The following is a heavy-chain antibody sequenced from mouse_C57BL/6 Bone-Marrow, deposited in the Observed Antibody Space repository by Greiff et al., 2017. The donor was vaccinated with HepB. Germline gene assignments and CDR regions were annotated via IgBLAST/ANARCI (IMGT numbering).Heavy chain of an antibody. CDR1: GYTFTSYW. V-gene: IGHV1-64*01. J-gene: IGHJ2*01. CDR3: ARGRCTTVVEGY. CDR2: IHPNSGST. Sequence: VQLQQPGAELVKPGASVKLSCKASGYTFTSYWMHWVKQRPGQGLEWIGMIHPNSGSTNYNEKFKSKATLTVDKSSSTAYMQLSSLTSEDSAVYYCARGRCTTVVEGYWGQGTTLTVSS. D-gene: IGHD1-1*01.